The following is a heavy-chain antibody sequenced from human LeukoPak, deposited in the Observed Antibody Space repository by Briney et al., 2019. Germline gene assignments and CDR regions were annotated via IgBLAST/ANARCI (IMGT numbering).Heavy chain of an antibody. Sequence: GGSLRLSCAASGFSFSSYEMNWVRQTPGKGLEWVSYISDHGKSRNYVDSVKGRFTISRDNAKNSLYLQMNSLRVEDTAVYFCARARIAAPLLDYWGQGTLVTVSS. D-gene: IGHD6-13*01. CDR1: GFSFSSYE. CDR2: ISDHGKSR. V-gene: IGHV3-48*03. CDR3: ARARIAAPLLDY. J-gene: IGHJ4*02.